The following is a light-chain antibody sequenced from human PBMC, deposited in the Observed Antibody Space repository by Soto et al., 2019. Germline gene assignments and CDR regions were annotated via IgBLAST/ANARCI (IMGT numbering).Light chain of an antibody. V-gene: IGKV4-1*01. CDR2: WAS. Sequence: DIVMSQAPDSLAVSPGERATINCKSSQSVLSSPNNKNYLAWYQQKPGQPPKLLIYWASTRESALPDRFSGSGSGKDFTLSISGLQAEDEALHYCQQYYSLLLFTVGPGTKVDI. CDR3: QQYYSLLLFT. J-gene: IGKJ3*01. CDR1: QSVLSSPNNKNY.